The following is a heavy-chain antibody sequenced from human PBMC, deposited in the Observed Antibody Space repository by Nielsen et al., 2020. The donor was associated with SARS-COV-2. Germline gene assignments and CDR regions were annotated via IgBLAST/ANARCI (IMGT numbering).Heavy chain of an antibody. J-gene: IGHJ4*02. V-gene: IGHV3-33*01. D-gene: IGHD4-23*01. CDR1: GFTFSNFG. Sequence: GGSLRLSCAASGFTFSNFGMHWVRQAPGKGLEWVAIIWYDGSQTYYTDSVKGRFTISRDNSNSIIYLQMNSLRVEDTALYYCARQEEHGGLEHWGQGTLVTLSS. CDR3: ARQEEHGGLEH. CDR2: IWYDGSQT.